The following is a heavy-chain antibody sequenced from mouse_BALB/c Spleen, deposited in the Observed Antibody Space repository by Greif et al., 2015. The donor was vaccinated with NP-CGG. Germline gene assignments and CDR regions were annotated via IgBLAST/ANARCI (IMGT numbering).Heavy chain of an antibody. J-gene: IGHJ4*01. CDR2: IWAGGST. D-gene: IGHD1-1*01. Sequence: VKLVESGPGLVAPSQSLSITCTVSGFSLTSYGVHWVRQPPGKGLEWLGVIWAGGSTNYNSALMSRLSISKDNSKSQVFLKMNSLQTDDTAMYYCARDEDYGFSGDYAMDYWGQGTSVTVSS. CDR3: ARDEDYGFSGDYAMDY. V-gene: IGHV2-9*02. CDR1: GFSLTSYG.